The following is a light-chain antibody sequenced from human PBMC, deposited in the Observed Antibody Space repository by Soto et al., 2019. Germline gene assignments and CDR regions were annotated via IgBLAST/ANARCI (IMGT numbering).Light chain of an antibody. V-gene: IGLV2-14*01. CDR2: DVS. J-gene: IGLJ1*01. Sequence: QSALTQPASVSGSPGQSITISCTGTSSDVGASNYVSWYQQYPGMAPKLMIYDVSNRPSGVSNRFSGSKSGNTASLTISGLLAEDEADYYCASYTISSTPLYVFGTGTKLTVL. CDR1: SSDVGASNY. CDR3: ASYTISSTPLYV.